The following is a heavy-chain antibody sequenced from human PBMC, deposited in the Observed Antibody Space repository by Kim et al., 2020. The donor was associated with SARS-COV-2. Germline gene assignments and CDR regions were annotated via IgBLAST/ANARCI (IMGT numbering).Heavy chain of an antibody. V-gene: IGHV3-11*01. CDR3: AREGVVAATPFFY. D-gene: IGHD2-15*01. Sequence: GGSLRLSCAASGFTFSDYYMSWIRQAPGKGLEWVSFISSSGSTIYYADSVKGRFTISRDNAKNSLYLQMNSLRAEDTAVYYCAREGVVAATPFFYWGQGTLVTVSS. CDR1: GFTFSDYY. J-gene: IGHJ4*02. CDR2: ISSSGSTI.